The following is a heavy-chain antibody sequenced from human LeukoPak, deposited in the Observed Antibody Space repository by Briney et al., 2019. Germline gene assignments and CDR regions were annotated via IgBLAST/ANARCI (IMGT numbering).Heavy chain of an antibody. Sequence: PSETLSLTCTVSGGSISSYYWSWIRQPAGNGLEWIGRIYTSGSTNYNPSLKSRVTMSVDTSKNQFSLKLSSVTAADTAVYYCARDSRNYYYYGMDVWGQGTTVTVSS. CDR3: ARDSRNYYYYGMDV. V-gene: IGHV4-4*07. J-gene: IGHJ6*02. CDR1: GGSISSYY. CDR2: IYTSGST.